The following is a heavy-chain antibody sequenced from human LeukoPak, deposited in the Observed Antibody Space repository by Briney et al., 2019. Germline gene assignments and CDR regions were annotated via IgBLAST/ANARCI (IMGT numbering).Heavy chain of an antibody. CDR2: TYASGTT. D-gene: IGHD3-10*01. CDR3: ARDRDNYYGSGSYSP. V-gene: IGHV4-30-2*01. Sequence: PSETLSLTCNVSGGSISSGGYYWTWIRQPPGKGLELIGFTYASGTTYYNPSLKKRVTISVHGSKNQFSLNLSSATAADTAVYYCARDRDNYYGSGSYSPWGQGTLVTVSS. CDR1: GGSISSGGYY. J-gene: IGHJ5*02.